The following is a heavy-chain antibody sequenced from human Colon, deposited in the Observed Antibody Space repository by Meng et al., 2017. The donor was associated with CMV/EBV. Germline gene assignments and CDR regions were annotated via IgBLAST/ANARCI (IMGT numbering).Heavy chain of an antibody. CDR3: AKDVVTGDGADAFDV. J-gene: IGHJ3*01. D-gene: IGHD7-27*01. V-gene: IGHV3-9*01. Sequence: LKISWTASGFTFDDYAMHWVRQAPGKGLEWVSGVSWNGDTRGYADSVKGRFTMSRDNAKNSLYLLMNGLRAEDTALYYCAKDVVTGDGADAFDVWGQGTMVTVSS. CDR1: GFTFDDYA. CDR2: VSWNGDTR.